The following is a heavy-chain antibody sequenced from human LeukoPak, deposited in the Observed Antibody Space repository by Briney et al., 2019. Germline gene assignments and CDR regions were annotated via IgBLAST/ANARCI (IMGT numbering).Heavy chain of an antibody. J-gene: IGHJ4*02. CDR3: AKDPTDFDSSGQTYFDY. V-gene: IGHV3-23*01. CDR2: ISGSGGIT. D-gene: IGHD3-22*01. CDR1: GFTFSSYS. Sequence: GGSLRLSCAASGFTFSSYSMNWVRQAPGKGLEWVSGISGSGGITHYADSVRGRFTISRDNSKNTLYLQMNSLRAEDTAIYYCAKDPTDFDSSGQTYFDYWGQGSLVTVSS.